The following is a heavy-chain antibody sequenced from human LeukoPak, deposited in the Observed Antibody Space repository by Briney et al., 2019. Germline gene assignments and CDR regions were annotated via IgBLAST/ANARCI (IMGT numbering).Heavy chain of an antibody. V-gene: IGHV3-30*04. Sequence: PGGSLRLSCAASEFPFSSYAIHWVRQAPGKGLEWVAVISYDGSNKYYADSVKGRFTISRDNSKNTLYLQMNSLRAEDTAVYCCARDGLCSGGHCYVFGPDYWGQGTLVTVSS. CDR1: EFPFSSYA. CDR2: ISYDGSNK. D-gene: IGHD2-15*01. J-gene: IGHJ4*02. CDR3: ARDGLCSGGHCYVFGPDY.